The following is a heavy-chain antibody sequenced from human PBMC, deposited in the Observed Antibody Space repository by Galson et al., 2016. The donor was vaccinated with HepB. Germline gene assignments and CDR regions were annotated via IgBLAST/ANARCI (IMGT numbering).Heavy chain of an antibody. CDR3: AKVAEGRFWAEYYFDY. CDR1: GFTFDDYA. Sequence: SLRLSCAVSGFTFDDYAMSWVRQAPGQGLEWVSSITGTGAFTYYPVSVRGRFTISRDNSKNTVYLQMNNLRVEDTAVYYCAKVAEGRFWAEYYFDYWGQGTLVTFSS. D-gene: IGHD1-14*01. CDR2: ITGTGAFT. J-gene: IGHJ4*02. V-gene: IGHV3-23*01.